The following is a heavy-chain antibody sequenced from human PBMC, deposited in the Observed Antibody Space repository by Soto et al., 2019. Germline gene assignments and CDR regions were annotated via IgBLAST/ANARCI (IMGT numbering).Heavy chain of an antibody. D-gene: IGHD3-22*01. Sequence: GGSLRLSCAASGFTFSSYGMHWVRQAPGKGLEWVAVISYDGSNKYYADSVKGRFTISRDNSKNTLYLQMNSLRAEDTAVYYCAKGYDYDSSGLLDYWGQGTLVTVSS. CDR2: ISYDGSNK. CDR1: GFTFSSYG. J-gene: IGHJ4*02. CDR3: AKGYDYDSSGLLDY. V-gene: IGHV3-30*18.